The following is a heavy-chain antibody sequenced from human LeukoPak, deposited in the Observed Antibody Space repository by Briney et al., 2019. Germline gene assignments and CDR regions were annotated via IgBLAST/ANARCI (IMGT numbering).Heavy chain of an antibody. CDR3: ARERRFCSGGSCSTPLGGMDV. V-gene: IGHV1-18*01. CDR1: GYTLTSFS. Sequence: ASVKVSCKASGYTLTSFSISWVRQAPGQGLEWMGWISSYNGNTNYAQNLQGRVTMTTDTSTSTGYMELRSLRSDDTAVYYCARERRFCSGGSCSTPLGGMDVWGQGTTVTVSS. J-gene: IGHJ6*02. D-gene: IGHD2-15*01. CDR2: ISSYNGNT.